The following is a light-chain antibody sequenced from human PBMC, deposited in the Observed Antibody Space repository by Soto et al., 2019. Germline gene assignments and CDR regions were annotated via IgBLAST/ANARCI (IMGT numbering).Light chain of an antibody. J-gene: IGKJ5*01. Sequence: EIAMTQSPASLSVSPGERATLSCRASQSVSTNLAWYQQKPGQAPRLLMYGASTRAIGIPAMFTGGGSGTEFTLTINSLQPEDLTFYYCQQYDNWPITFGQGTRLEIK. V-gene: IGKV3-15*01. CDR3: QQYDNWPIT. CDR2: GAS. CDR1: QSVSTN.